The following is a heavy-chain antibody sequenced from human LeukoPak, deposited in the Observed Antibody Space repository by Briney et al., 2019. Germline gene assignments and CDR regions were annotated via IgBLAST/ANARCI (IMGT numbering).Heavy chain of an antibody. CDR3: ARNLRGYTYGSFDC. CDR1: GFTFNTYA. Sequence: PGGSLRLSCVAPGFTFNTYAMNWVRQAPGKGLDWFSTIGGSDGHTYYTPSVKGWFTISGDNSQNTLYLQIDSLRADDTALYFCARNLRGYTYGSFDCWGQGTLVTVSS. J-gene: IGHJ4*02. V-gene: IGHV3-23*01. D-gene: IGHD5-18*01. CDR2: IGGSDGHT.